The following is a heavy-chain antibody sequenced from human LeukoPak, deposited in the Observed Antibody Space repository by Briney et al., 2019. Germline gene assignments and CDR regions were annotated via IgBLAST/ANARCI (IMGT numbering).Heavy chain of an antibody. CDR1: GFTFSSYA. V-gene: IGHV3-23*01. CDR2: IIGSCRTT. J-gene: IGHJ4*02. CDR3: AKVGDGQDYYNSGRMDY. Sequence: GGSLRLSCAASGFTFSSYAMSWVRQAPGRGLDLVSFIIGSCRTTYHAESVKARFTISRDNSKKTLYLQMDSLRAEDTAVYYCAKVGDGQDYYNSGRMDYWGQGTLVVVSS. D-gene: IGHD3-10*01.